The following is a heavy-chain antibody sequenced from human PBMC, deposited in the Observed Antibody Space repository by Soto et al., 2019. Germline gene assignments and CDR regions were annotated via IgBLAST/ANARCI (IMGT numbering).Heavy chain of an antibody. D-gene: IGHD3-22*01. V-gene: IGHV4-30-2*01. CDR1: GGSISSGGYS. J-gene: IGHJ4*02. CDR2: IYHSGST. Sequence: SETLSLTCAVSGGSISSGGYSWSWIRQPPGKGLEWIGYIYHSGSTYYNPSLKSRVTISVDGSKNQFSLKLSSVTAADTAVYYCARDSSGYYYYFDYWGQGTLVSVSS. CDR3: ARDSSGYYYYFDY.